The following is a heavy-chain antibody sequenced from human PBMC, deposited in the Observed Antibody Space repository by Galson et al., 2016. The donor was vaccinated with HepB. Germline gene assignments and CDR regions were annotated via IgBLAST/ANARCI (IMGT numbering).Heavy chain of an antibody. CDR3: ARGPPDTVWLYFDY. V-gene: IGHV1-69*13. Sequence: SVKVSCKASGGTFSNYAISWVRQAPGQGLEWMGGIIPMFNIENYAQKFQGRVTITADESASTAYMELSSLRSEDTAVFYCARGPPDTVWLYFDYWGQGTLVTVSS. J-gene: IGHJ4*02. CDR2: IIPMFNIE. CDR1: GGTFSNYA. D-gene: IGHD3-16*01.